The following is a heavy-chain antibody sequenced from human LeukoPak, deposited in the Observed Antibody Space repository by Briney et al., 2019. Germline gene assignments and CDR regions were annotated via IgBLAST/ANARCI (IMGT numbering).Heavy chain of an antibody. D-gene: IGHD3-16*01. CDR2: INTNTGNP. V-gene: IGHV7-4-1*02. CDR3: AKSKRIMITFGGVDPDAFDI. J-gene: IGHJ3*02. CDR1: GYTFTSYY. Sequence: GASVKVSCKASGYTFTSYYMHWVRQAPGQGLEWMGWINTNTGNPTYAQGFTGRFVFSLDTSVSTAYLQISSLKAEDTAVYYCAKSKRIMITFGGVDPDAFDIWGQGTMVTVSS.